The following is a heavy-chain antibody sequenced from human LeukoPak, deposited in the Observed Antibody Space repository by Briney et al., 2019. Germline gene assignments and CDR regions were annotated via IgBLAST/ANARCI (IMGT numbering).Heavy chain of an antibody. CDR2: IKSFNNGGTI. V-gene: IGHV3-15*07. CDR3: TTDSAHILLWFGESPKAHNDAFDI. Sequence: GGSLRLSCAASGFTFSTAWMIWVRQAPGKGLEWVGRIKSFNNGGTIDYSAPVKGRFTISRDDSKNTLYLQMNSLKTEDTAVYYCTTDSAHILLWFGESPKAHNDAFDIWGQGTMVTVSS. D-gene: IGHD3-10*01. J-gene: IGHJ3*02. CDR1: GFTFSTAW.